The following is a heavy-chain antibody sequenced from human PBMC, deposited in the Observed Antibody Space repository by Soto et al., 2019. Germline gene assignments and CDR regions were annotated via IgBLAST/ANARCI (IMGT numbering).Heavy chain of an antibody. CDR2: TYYRSKWYN. CDR1: GDSVSSNSAA. D-gene: IGHD1-26*01. V-gene: IGHV6-1*01. Sequence: SKTLPRTCGLSGDSVSSNSAAWNWLRQSPSRGLEWLGRTYYRSKWYNDYAVSVESRITINPDTSKNHFSLQLNFVTPEDTAVYFCARGEQYSGRIFDYWGQGTLVTVSS. J-gene: IGHJ4*02. CDR3: ARGEQYSGRIFDY.